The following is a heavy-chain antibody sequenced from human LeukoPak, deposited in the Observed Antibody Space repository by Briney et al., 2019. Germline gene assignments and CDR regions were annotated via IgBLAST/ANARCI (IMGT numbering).Heavy chain of an antibody. CDR2: IRSKAYGGTT. CDR3: TRDLAGGAMVLLDY. D-gene: IGHD4/OR15-4a*01. Sequence: GGSLRLSCAASGFTFSSYAMSWVRQAPGKGLEWVGFIRSKAYGGTTEYAASVKGRFTISRDDSKSIAYLQMNSLKTEDTAVYYCTRDLAGGAMVLLDYWGQGTLVTVSS. V-gene: IGHV3-49*04. J-gene: IGHJ4*02. CDR1: GFTFSSYA.